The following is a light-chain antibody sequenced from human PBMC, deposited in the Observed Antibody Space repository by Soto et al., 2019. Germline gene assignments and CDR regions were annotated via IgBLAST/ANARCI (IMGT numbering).Light chain of an antibody. Sequence: QSVLTQPASVSGSPGQSITISCTGTSSDVGGYNYVSWYQQHPGKAPKLMIYDVSNRPSGVSNRFSGSKSGNTASLTISGLQAEDEADYYFGSYTSSSTDVFGSGTKLTVL. CDR3: GSYTSSSTDV. J-gene: IGLJ1*01. CDR1: SSDVGGYNY. CDR2: DVS. V-gene: IGLV2-14*01.